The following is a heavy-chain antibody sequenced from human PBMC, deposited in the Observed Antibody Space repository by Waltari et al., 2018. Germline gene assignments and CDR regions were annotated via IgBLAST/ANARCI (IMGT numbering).Heavy chain of an antibody. V-gene: IGHV4-59*01. D-gene: IGHD3-10*01. Sequence: QVQLQESGPGLVKPSETLSLTCTVSGGSISSYYWSWIRQPPGKGRGWIGYSYYSGITNYHPSLKSRVTISVDTSKTQFSLRLSSVTAADTAVYYCARGYGFYYFDYWGQGTLVTVSS. CDR2: SYYSGIT. CDR1: GGSISSYY. J-gene: IGHJ4*02. CDR3: ARGYGFYYFDY.